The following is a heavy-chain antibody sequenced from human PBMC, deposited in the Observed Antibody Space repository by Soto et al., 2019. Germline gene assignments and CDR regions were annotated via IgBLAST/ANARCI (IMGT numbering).Heavy chain of an antibody. D-gene: IGHD2-8*01. CDR1: GGSFSGYY. V-gene: IGHV4-34*01. CDR3: ARGPGYCTNGVCYMLVRYGMDV. Sequence: SETLSLTCAVYGGSFSGYYWSWIRHPPGKGLEWIGGVNHSGSTNYNPSLKSRVTISVDTYKNQFSLKLSSVTAADTAVYYCARGPGYCTNGVCYMLVRYGMDVWGQGTTVTVSS. CDR2: VNHSGST. J-gene: IGHJ6*02.